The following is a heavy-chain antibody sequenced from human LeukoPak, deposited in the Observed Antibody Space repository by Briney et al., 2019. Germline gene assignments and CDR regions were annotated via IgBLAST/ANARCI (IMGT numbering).Heavy chain of an antibody. D-gene: IGHD1-26*01. J-gene: IGHJ6*02. V-gene: IGHV1-69*13. CDR1: GGTFSSYA. CDR3: AFTLSEYYYYYGMDV. Sequence: SVKVSCKASGGTFSSYAISWVRQAPGQGLEWMGGIIPILGTANYAQKFQGRVTITADESTSTAYMELSSLRSEDTAVYYCAFTLSEYYYYYGMDVWGQGTTVTVSS. CDR2: IIPILGTA.